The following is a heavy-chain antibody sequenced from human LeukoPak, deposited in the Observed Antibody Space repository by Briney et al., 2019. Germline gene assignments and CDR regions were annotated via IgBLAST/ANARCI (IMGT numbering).Heavy chain of an antibody. J-gene: IGHJ4*02. D-gene: IGHD2-2*02. CDR1: GFTFSSYW. CDR3: ARMSGYCSRTSRYTPPLDY. V-gene: IGHV3-7*01. Sequence: GGSLRLSCAASGFTFSSYWMSWVRQAPGKGLEWVANIKQDGSEKYYVDSVKGRFTISRDNAKDSLYLQMNSLRAEDTAVYYRARMSGYCSRTSRYTPPLDYWGQGTLVTVSS. CDR2: IKQDGSEK.